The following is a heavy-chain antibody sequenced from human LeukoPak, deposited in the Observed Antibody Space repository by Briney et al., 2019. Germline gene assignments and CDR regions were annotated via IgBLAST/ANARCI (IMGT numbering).Heavy chain of an antibody. CDR3: ARGGKLGILRRVDAFDI. J-gene: IGHJ3*02. V-gene: IGHV4-39*07. D-gene: IGHD7-27*01. CDR1: GGSISSSSYY. CDR2: IYYSGST. Sequence: NPSETLSLTCTVSGGSISSSSYYWGWIRQPPGKGLEWIGSIYYSGSTYYNPSLKSRVTISVDTSKNQFSLKLSSVTAADTAVYYCARGGKLGILRRVDAFDIWGQGTMVTVSS.